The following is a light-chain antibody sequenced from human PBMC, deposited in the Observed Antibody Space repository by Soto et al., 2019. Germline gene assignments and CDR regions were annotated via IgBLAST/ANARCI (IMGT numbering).Light chain of an antibody. Sequence: EIVLTQSPGTLSLSPGERATLSCRASQSISSPYLAWYQQKPGQAPRLLIDGASSRATGVPDRFSGSGSGTDFTLTISRLEPEDFEVYYCQQYDSWTFGQGPKVHI. CDR2: GAS. V-gene: IGKV3-20*01. CDR1: QSISSPY. CDR3: QQYDSWT. J-gene: IGKJ1*01.